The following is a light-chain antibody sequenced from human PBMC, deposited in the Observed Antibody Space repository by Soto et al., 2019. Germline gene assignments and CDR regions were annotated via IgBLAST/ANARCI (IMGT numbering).Light chain of an antibody. CDR3: YSYAGRYTYV. J-gene: IGLJ1*01. Sequence: QSALTQPRSVSGSPGQSGTISCTGTSSDVGGYNIVSWYQQHPGKAPKLMIYDVSQRPSGVPDRFSGSKSGNTASLTISGLQVEDEADYYCYSYAGRYTYVFGSGTKLTVL. CDR2: DVS. CDR1: SSDVGGYNI. V-gene: IGLV2-11*01.